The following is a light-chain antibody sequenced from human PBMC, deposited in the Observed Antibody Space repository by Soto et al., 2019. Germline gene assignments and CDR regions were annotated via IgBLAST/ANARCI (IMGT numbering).Light chain of an antibody. CDR2: GAS. Sequence: EKVVTQSPGTLSLSPGERATLSCRASQNVSSSYLAWYQHKPGQAPRLLIYGASNRATGIPDRVSGSGSGTDFTLTISRLEPEDFAVYYCQQYGTSPFTFGGGTKVDIK. J-gene: IGKJ4*01. V-gene: IGKV3-20*01. CDR3: QQYGTSPFT. CDR1: QNVSSSY.